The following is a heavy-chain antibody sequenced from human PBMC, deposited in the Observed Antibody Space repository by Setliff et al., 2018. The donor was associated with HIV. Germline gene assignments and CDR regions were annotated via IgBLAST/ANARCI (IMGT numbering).Heavy chain of an antibody. CDR1: GASISSHY. CDR2: TYYSGST. Sequence: PLEALSLTCTVSGASISSHYWSWSRKPPGKGLEWIGYTYYSGSTNYNPSLNSRVTISVDTSKKRFSLKLRSVTTADTAVYYCARVHYYDSSGYSEPYYMDVWGKVTTVTVSS. V-gene: IGHV4-59*11. CDR3: ARVHYYDSSGYSEPYYMDV. D-gene: IGHD3-22*01. J-gene: IGHJ6*03.